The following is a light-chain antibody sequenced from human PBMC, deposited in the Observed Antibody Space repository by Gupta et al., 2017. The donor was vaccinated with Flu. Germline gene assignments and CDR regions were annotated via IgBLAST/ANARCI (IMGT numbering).Light chain of an antibody. CDR3: RQARQNPPMYT. V-gene: IGKV2-28*01. CDR2: LGS. J-gene: IGKJ2*01. CDR1: QSLLHSNGYNY. Sequence: DRVMTQSPLSLPVTPGEPASISCRSSQSLLHSNGYNYLDWYMQKPGQSPQLMIYLGSNRAYGVTDRCSGSGEGTDVTMKISRGVADDVGVYYCRQARQNPPMYTFGQGTRLEIK.